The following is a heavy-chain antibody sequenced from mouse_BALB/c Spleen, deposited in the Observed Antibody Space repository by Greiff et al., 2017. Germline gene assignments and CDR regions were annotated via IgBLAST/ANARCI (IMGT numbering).Heavy chain of an antibody. Sequence: QVQLKQSGPGLVAPSQSLSITCTVSGFSLTSYGVHWVRQPPGKGLEWLGVIWAGGSTNYNSALMSRLSIGKDNSKGQVFLKMNSLQTDDTAMYYYAREGSSGYVDYYAMDYWGQGTSVTVSS. J-gene: IGHJ4*01. CDR1: GFSLTSYG. D-gene: IGHD3-1*01. CDR3: AREGSSGYVDYYAMDY. V-gene: IGHV2-9*02. CDR2: IWAGGST.